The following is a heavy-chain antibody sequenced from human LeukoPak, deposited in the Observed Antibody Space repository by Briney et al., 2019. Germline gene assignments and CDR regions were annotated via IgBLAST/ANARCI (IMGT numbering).Heavy chain of an antibody. V-gene: IGHV1-2*02. CDR3: ASEYSSGWFYYGMDV. D-gene: IGHD6-19*01. CDR2: INPNSGGT. J-gene: IGHJ6*02. CDR1: GYTFTGYY. Sequence: ASVKVSRKASGYTFTGYYMHWVRQAPGQGLEWMGWINPNSGGTNYAQKFQGRVTMTRDTSISTAYMELSRLRSDDTAVYYCASEYSSGWFYYGMDVWGQGTTVTVSS.